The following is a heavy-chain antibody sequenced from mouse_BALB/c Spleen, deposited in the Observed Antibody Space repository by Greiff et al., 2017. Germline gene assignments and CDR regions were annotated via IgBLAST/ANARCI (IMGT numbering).Heavy chain of an antibody. CDR1: GDSITSGY. CDR3: ARCGMVTTLMDY. D-gene: IGHD2-1*01. CDR2: ISYSGST. Sequence: EVMLVESGPSLVKPSQTLSLTCSVTGDSITSGYWNWIRKFPGNKLEYMGYISYSGSTYYNPSLKSRISITRDTSKNQYYLQLNSVTTEDTATYYCARCGMVTTLMDYWGQGTSVTVSS. V-gene: IGHV3-8*02. J-gene: IGHJ4*01.